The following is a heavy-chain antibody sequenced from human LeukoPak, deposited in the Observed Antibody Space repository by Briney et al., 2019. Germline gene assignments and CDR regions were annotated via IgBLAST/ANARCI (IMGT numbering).Heavy chain of an antibody. Sequence: GGSLRLSCTASGFTFGDYAMSWLRQAPGKGLEWVGFIRSKAYGGTTEYAASVKGRFTISRDDSKSIAYLQMNSLKTEDTAVYYCTRASIAAAYTGAFDIWGQGTMVTVSS. CDR3: TRASIAAAYTGAFDI. V-gene: IGHV3-49*03. D-gene: IGHD6-13*01. CDR2: IRSKAYGGTT. J-gene: IGHJ3*02. CDR1: GFTFGDYA.